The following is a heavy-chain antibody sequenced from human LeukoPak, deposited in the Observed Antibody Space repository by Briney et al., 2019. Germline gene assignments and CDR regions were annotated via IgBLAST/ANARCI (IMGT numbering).Heavy chain of an antibody. D-gene: IGHD2-2*01. CDR1: GGSIISYY. Sequence: SESLSLTCTVSGGSIISYYWSWIRQPAGKGLEWIGRMYTTGDTNYNPSLKGRVTMSVDTSKNQFSLKLTSVTAADTAVYYCGRDGGRTSSDAVEIWGQGTMVIVSS. J-gene: IGHJ3*02. CDR2: MYTTGDT. V-gene: IGHV4-4*07. CDR3: GRDGGRTSSDAVEI.